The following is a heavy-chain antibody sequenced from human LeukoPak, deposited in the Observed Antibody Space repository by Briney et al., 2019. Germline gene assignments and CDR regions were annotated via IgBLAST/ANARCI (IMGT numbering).Heavy chain of an antibody. CDR1: GYTCTSYA. CDR2: INMYNGNT. V-gene: IGHV1-18*01. J-gene: IGHJ4*02. Sequence: VASVKVSCKASGYTCTSYAISWVRQAPGQGPEWMGWINMYNGNTNYAQKLQGRVTMTTDTSTSTAYMELRSLRSDDTAVYYCARVVGNYVWGSYRPEGCFDSWGQGTLVTVSS. D-gene: IGHD3-16*02. CDR3: ARVVGNYVWGSYRPEGCFDS.